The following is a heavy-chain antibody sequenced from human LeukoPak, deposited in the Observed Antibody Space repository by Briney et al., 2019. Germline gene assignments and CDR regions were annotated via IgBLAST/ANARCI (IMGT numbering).Heavy chain of an antibody. CDR2: IYLGDSDT. CDR1: GYSFTSYW. D-gene: IGHD2-8*02. J-gene: IGHJ4*02. V-gene: IGHV5-51*01. Sequence: GESLKISCKGSGYSFTSYWVGWVRQMPGKGLEWMGTIYLGDSDTRYSPSFQGQVTFSANKSISTAYLQWSSLKASDTAMYYCARITGGQSDYWGQGTLVTVSS. CDR3: ARITGGQSDY.